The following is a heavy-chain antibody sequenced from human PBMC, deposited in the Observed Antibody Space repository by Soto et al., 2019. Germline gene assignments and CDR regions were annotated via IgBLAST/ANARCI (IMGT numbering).Heavy chain of an antibody. CDR3: ARGGYCSSTSSFYFDY. CDR1: GFTFDDYT. D-gene: IGHD2-2*03. J-gene: IGHJ4*02. Sequence: GGSLRLSCAASGFTFDDYTMHWVRQAPGKGLEWVSLISWDGGSTYYADSVKGRFTISRDNSKNSLYLQMNSLRTEDTALYYCARGGYCSSTSSFYFDYWGQGTLVTVSS. V-gene: IGHV3-43*01. CDR2: ISWDGGST.